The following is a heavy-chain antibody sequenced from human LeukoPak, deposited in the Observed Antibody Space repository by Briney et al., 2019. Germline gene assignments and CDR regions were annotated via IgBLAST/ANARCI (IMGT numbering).Heavy chain of an antibody. Sequence: PGGSLRLSCAASGFSFSNFAMHWVRQAPGKGLEWVAVLSFDGSNTYFAESVKGRFAISRDTSKNSLYLHMNRLRTEDTAVYYCARDSGSYWGQGTLVTVSS. CDR1: GFSFSNFA. J-gene: IGHJ4*02. D-gene: IGHD3-10*01. CDR3: ARDSGSY. CDR2: LSFDGSNT. V-gene: IGHV3-30*09.